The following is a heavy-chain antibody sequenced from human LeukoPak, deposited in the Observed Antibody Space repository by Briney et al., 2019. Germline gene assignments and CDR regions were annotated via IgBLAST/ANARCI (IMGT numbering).Heavy chain of an antibody. Sequence: SETLSLTCSVSGASTSTSYWSWIRQPPGKGLEWIGYIFYSGSTNSNPSLKSRVTISVDTSKNQFSLKLSSVTAADTAVYYCARHLGPYSGGDYWGQGTLGTVSS. CDR2: IFYSGST. D-gene: IGHD5-18*01. CDR3: ARHLGPYSGGDY. CDR1: GASTSTSY. V-gene: IGHV4-59*08. J-gene: IGHJ4*02.